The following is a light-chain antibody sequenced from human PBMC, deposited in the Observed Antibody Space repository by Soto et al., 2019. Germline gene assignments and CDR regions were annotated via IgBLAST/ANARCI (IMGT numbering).Light chain of an antibody. CDR1: QSIGTY. CDR2: GAS. Sequence: EIVLPQSPGTLSLSPGERATLSCRASQSIGTYLAWYQHKPGQAPRLLIYGASSRATGIPDRFSGSGSGTDFTLTISSLEPEDFAVYYCQQRSNLITFGQGTRLEIK. J-gene: IGKJ5*01. V-gene: IGKV3-11*01. CDR3: QQRSNLIT.